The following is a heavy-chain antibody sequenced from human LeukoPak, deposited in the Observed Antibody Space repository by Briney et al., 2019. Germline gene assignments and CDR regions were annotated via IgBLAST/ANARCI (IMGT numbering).Heavy chain of an antibody. V-gene: IGHV1-2*02. D-gene: IGHD2-15*01. CDR2: INPDSGGT. Sequence: ASVKVSCKASGGTFNNYAINWVRQAPGQGLEWMGWINPDSGGTNYAQKFQGRVTMTRDTSISTAYMELSRLRSDDTAVYYCARSIVVVVAAIDYWGQGTLVTVSS. CDR3: ARSIVVVVAAIDY. J-gene: IGHJ4*02. CDR1: GGTFNNYA.